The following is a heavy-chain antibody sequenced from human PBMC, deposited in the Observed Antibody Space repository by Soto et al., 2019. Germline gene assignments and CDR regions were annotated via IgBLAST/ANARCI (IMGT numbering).Heavy chain of an antibody. CDR3: ARLLSGPNTVTNNWFDP. V-gene: IGHV4-39*01. CDR1: GGSISSSSYY. Sequence: QLQLQESGPGLVKPSETLSLTCTVSGGSISSSSYYWGWIRQPPGKGLEWIGSIYYSGSTYYNPSLKSRVTISVDTSKNQFSLKLSSVTAADTAVYYCARLLSGPNTVTNNWFDPWGQGTLVTVSS. J-gene: IGHJ5*02. D-gene: IGHD4-17*01. CDR2: IYYSGST.